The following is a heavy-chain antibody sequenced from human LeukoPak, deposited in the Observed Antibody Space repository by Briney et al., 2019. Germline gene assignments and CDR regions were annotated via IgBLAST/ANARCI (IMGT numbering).Heavy chain of an antibody. J-gene: IGHJ4*02. CDR3: ARGWVGSSGDLAY. Sequence: GGSLGLSCAASGFTFSSYAMSWVRQAPGKGLEWVSTISDSGGSTYHADSVKGRFTISRDNSKNTLYLQMNSLRAEDTAVYYCARGWVGSSGDLAYWGQGTLVTVSS. V-gene: IGHV3-23*01. CDR1: GFTFSSYA. CDR2: ISDSGGST. D-gene: IGHD2-15*01.